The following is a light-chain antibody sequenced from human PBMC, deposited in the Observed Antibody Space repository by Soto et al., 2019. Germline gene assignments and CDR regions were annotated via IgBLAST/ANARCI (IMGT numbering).Light chain of an antibody. V-gene: IGLV1-51*01. CDR3: ATWDGSLPGEV. J-gene: IGLJ2*01. CDR1: SSNIGNNY. Sequence: QSVLTQSPSVSAAPGQKVTISCSGSSSNIGNNYVSWYQQLPGTAPKLLIYDNNKRPSGNPDRFSGSKSGTSGTLEITGLQTGDEADYYCATWDGSLPGEVFGGGTKLTVL. CDR2: DNN.